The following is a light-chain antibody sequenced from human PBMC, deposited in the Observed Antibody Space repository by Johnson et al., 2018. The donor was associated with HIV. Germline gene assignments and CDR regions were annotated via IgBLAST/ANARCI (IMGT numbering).Light chain of an antibody. V-gene: IGLV1-51*02. CDR1: SSNIGNNY. Sequence: QSVLTQPPSVSAAPGQKVTISCSGSSSNIGNNYVSWYQQLPGTAPKLLVYENVKRPSGIPDRFSGSKSGTSATLGITGLQTGDEADYYCGTWDSSLSAEVFGTGTKVTVL. J-gene: IGLJ1*01. CDR3: GTWDSSLSAEV. CDR2: ENV.